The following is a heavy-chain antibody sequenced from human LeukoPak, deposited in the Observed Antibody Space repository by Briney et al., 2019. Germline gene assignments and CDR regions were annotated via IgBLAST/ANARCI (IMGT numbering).Heavy chain of an antibody. CDR1: VGSFSSGGYY. D-gene: IGHD1-7*01. CDR3: ASTSRMTGTTSWFDP. V-gene: IGHV4-31*01. CDR2: IYCGGST. J-gene: IGHJ5*02. Sequence: TLSFTCIVSVGSFSSGGYYWCWIRQPPGKGLEWIGNIYCGGSTYYTPSLKSPVPKSLATCNSQFSLKLSSVTAAAKAAYYCASTSRMTGTTSWFDPWGQGTLVTVSS.